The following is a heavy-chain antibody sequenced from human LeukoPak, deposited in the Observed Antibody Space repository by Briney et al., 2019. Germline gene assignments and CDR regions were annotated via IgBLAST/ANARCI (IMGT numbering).Heavy chain of an antibody. J-gene: IGHJ4*02. CDR3: AKGPLRGTAAAIDY. Sequence: GGSLRLSCAASGFTFSSYAMHWVRQAPGKGLEWVAVISYDGSNKYYADSVKGRFTISRDNSKNTLYLQMNSLRAEDTAVYYCAKGPLRGTAAAIDYWGQGTLVTVSS. CDR1: GFTFSSYA. CDR2: ISYDGSNK. V-gene: IGHV3-30*04. D-gene: IGHD2-2*01.